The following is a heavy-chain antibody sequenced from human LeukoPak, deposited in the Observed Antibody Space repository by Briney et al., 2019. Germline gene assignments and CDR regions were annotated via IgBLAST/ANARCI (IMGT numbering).Heavy chain of an antibody. Sequence: GGSLRLSCAASGFTFSDYYMSWIRQAPGKGLEWVSYISSGGSTIYYADSVKGRFTISRDNAKNSLYLQMNSLRAEDTAVYYCASQETDYYYYYMDVWGKGTTVTISS. CDR1: GFTFSDYY. V-gene: IGHV3-11*01. J-gene: IGHJ6*03. CDR2: ISSGGSTI. D-gene: IGHD1-14*01. CDR3: ASQETDYYYYYMDV.